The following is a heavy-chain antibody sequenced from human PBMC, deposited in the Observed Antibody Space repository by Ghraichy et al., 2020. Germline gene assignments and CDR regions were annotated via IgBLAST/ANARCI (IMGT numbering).Heavy chain of an antibody. Sequence: SETLSLTCTVSGGSISGTSFYWAWIRQPPGKGLEWIGSIYYSGSIPYNPSLKSRVTISVDTSKNQFSLKLSSVTAPDTAVYDCARHNVIAASNPFDPWGQRTLVTFSS. D-gene: IGHD6-25*01. CDR3: ARHNVIAASNPFDP. J-gene: IGHJ5*02. CDR2: IYYSGSI. V-gene: IGHV4-39*01. CDR1: GGSISGTSFY.